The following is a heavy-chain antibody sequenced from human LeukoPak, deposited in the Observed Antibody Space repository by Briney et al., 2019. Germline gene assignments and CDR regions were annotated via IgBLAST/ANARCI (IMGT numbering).Heavy chain of an antibody. D-gene: IGHD3-16*02. CDR2: INHSGST. CDR3: ARHRYYDYVWGSYRWYWFDP. J-gene: IGHJ5*02. CDR1: GGSFSGYY. Sequence: KSSETLSLTCAVYGGSFSGYYWSWIRQPPGKGLEWIGEINHSGSTNYNPSLKSRVTISVDTSKNQFSLKLSSVTAADTAVYYCARHRYYDYVWGSYRWYWFDPWGLGTLVTVSS. V-gene: IGHV4-34*01.